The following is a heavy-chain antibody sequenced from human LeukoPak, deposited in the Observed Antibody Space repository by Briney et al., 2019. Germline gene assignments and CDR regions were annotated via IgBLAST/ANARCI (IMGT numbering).Heavy chain of an antibody. CDR2: IYYSGST. J-gene: IGHJ6*02. CDR3: ARDRGVRPRAHTYGMDV. Sequence: SETLSLTCTVSGGSISSGDYYWSWIRQPPGKGLGWIGYIYYSGSTYYKPPRKSRVTISVDTSKKQFSLKLTSVTAADTAVYYCARDRGVRPRAHTYGMDVWGQGTTVTVSS. D-gene: IGHD3-10*01. V-gene: IGHV4-30-4*02. CDR1: GGSISSGDYY.